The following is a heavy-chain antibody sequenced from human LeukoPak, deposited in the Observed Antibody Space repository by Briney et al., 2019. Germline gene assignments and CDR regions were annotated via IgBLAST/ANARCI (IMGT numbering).Heavy chain of an antibody. CDR2: IFSNGDT. Sequence: GGSLRLSCTASEFTVSRNYMLWVRQAPGEGLEWVSLIFSNGDTHYADSVKGRFTISRDTSKNTVSLQMNSLRVEDTAMYYCTRDQMNYRGQGTLVTVSS. CDR1: EFTVSRNY. V-gene: IGHV3-53*01. J-gene: IGHJ4*02. CDR3: TRDQMNY. D-gene: IGHD5-24*01.